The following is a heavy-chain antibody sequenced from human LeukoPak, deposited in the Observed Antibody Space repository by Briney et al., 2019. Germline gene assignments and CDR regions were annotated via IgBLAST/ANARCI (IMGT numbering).Heavy chain of an antibody. J-gene: IGHJ4*02. CDR1: GGSIVHSNW. CDR2: MYHSGST. D-gene: IGHD3-10*01. V-gene: IGHV4-4*02. Sequence: SETLSLTCAVSGGSIVHSNWWRWVRQAPGKGLEWIGEMYHSGSTNYNPSLKSRVTISVDKSKNQFSLKLSSVTAADTAVYYCALGTMIRGVIKSPFDCWGQGTLVTVSS. CDR3: ALGTMIRGVIKSPFDC.